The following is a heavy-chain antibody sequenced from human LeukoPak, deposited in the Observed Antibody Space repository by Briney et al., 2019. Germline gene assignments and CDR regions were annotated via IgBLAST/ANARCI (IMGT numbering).Heavy chain of an antibody. J-gene: IGHJ4*02. V-gene: IGHV3-23*01. Sequence: GGTLRLSCAASGFSFSSHGMSWVRQAPGKGLEWVSGIIGGAGGTYYADSVKGRFTISRDNAKNSLHLQMNSLRDEDTGVYYCAKDRGNDYGVFDYWGQGTLVTVSS. D-gene: IGHD4-17*01. CDR3: AKDRGNDYGVFDY. CDR1: GFSFSSHG. CDR2: IIGGAGGT.